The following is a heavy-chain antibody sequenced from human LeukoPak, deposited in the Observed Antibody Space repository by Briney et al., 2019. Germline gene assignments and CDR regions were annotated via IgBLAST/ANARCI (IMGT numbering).Heavy chain of an antibody. V-gene: IGHV3-23*01. CDR1: GFTFSNYA. J-gene: IGHJ4*02. Sequence: GESLRLSCAASGFTFSNYAMSWVRQAPGKGLEWVSAITGGGSGIYYADSMKSRFTISRDNSKNTLYLQINSLRAEDTAVYYCAKWGDYDVLTGYYVSDYWGQGTLVTVSS. CDR3: AKWGDYDVLTGYYVSDY. CDR2: ITGGGSGI. D-gene: IGHD3-9*01.